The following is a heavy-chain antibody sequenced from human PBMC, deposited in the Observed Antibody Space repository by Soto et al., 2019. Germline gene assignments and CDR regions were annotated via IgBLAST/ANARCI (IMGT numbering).Heavy chain of an antibody. D-gene: IGHD3-10*01. V-gene: IGHV1-18*01. J-gene: IGHJ4*02. Sequence: QVPLVQSGAEVKKPGASVKVSCKASGYTFTSYGISWVRQAPGQGLEWMGWISAYNGNTNYAQKLQGRVTMTTDTSTSTAYMELRSLRSDDTAVYYCARSTDYYGSGSYYRPLDYWGQGTLVTVSS. CDR1: GYTFTSYG. CDR3: ARSTDYYGSGSYYRPLDY. CDR2: ISAYNGNT.